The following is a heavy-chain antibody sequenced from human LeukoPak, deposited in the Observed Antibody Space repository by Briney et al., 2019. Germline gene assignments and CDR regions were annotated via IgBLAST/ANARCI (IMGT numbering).Heavy chain of an antibody. CDR3: AKGLYYKDRSGYPA. J-gene: IGHJ5*02. CDR2: IGYDGSNK. D-gene: IGHD3-22*01. V-gene: IGHV3-30*02. Sequence: GGSLRPSRAASGFTFTNDGMHSVRQAPSNWLEWVVFIGYDGSNKYFADSVKGRFTVSRDKYKTTLYLQMNSLRTEATAVYYCAKGLYYKDRSGYPAWGQGTLVTISS. CDR1: GFTFTNDG.